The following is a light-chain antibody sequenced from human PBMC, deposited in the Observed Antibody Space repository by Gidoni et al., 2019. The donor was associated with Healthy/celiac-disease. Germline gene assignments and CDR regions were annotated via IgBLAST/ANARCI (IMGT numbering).Light chain of an antibody. Sequence: DIQMTQSPSSLSASVGDRVTITCRASQGISNYLAWYQQKPRKVPKLLIYAASTLQSGVPSRFSGSGSGTDFTLTISSLQPEDVATYYCQKYNSAPPCTFGPGTKVDIK. CDR3: QKYNSAPPCT. J-gene: IGKJ3*01. CDR2: AAS. CDR1: QGISNY. V-gene: IGKV1-27*01.